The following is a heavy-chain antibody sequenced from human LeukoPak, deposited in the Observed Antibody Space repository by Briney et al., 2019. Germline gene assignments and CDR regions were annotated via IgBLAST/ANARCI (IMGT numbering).Heavy chain of an antibody. CDR2: IYYSGST. CDR1: GGSISSSIYY. V-gene: IGHV4-39*01. D-gene: IGHD3-22*01. CDR3: ARQGRNYYDSSGYHGAY. Sequence: PSETLSLTRTVSGGSISSSIYYWGWIRQPPGKGLEWIGSIYYSGSTYYNPSLKSRVTISVDTSKNQFSLKLSSVTAADTAVYYCARQGRNYYDSSGYHGAYWGQGTLVTVSS. J-gene: IGHJ4*02.